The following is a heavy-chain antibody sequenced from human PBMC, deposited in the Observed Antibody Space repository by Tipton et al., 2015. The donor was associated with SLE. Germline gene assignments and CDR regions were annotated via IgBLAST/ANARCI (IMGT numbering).Heavy chain of an antibody. CDR1: GLTFSRYW. J-gene: IGHJ4*02. CDR3: ARSSWGPDY. D-gene: IGHD6-13*01. CDR2: IKEDGSEK. Sequence: SLRLSCAASGLTFSRYWMNWVRQAPGKGLEWVAIIKEDGSEKHYVDSVRGRFTISRGNAKNSLYLQMNSLRAEDTAVYYCARSSWGPDYWGQGTLVPVSS. V-gene: IGHV3-7*01.